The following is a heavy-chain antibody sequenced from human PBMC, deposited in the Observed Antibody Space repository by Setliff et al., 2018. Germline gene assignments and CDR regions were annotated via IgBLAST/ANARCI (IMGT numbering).Heavy chain of an antibody. J-gene: IGHJ4*02. D-gene: IGHD3-3*01. CDR3: ARLNFWSGFWYFTL. V-gene: IGHV4-59*03. CDR1: GVSISSYY. CDR2: IQKSGST. Sequence: PSETLSLTCTVSGVSISSYYWSWIRQPPGKGLESIGYIQKSGSTKYTPSLKGRVSISVDTAENQVFLKVNSVTAADTGVYYCARLNFWSGFWYFTLWGQGTPVTVSS.